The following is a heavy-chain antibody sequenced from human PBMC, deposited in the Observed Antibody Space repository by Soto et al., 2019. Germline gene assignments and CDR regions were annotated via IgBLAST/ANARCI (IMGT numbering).Heavy chain of an antibody. CDR2: ISYDGSNK. Sequence: GGSLRLSCAASGFTFSSYAMHWVRQAPGKGLEWVAVISYDGSNKYYADCVKGRFTISRDNSKNTLYLQMNSLRAEDTAVYYCARDLSGYSSGWSILDYYYYGMDVWGQGTTVTVSS. J-gene: IGHJ6*02. CDR3: ARDLSGYSSGWSILDYYYYGMDV. D-gene: IGHD6-19*01. V-gene: IGHV3-30-3*01. CDR1: GFTFSSYA.